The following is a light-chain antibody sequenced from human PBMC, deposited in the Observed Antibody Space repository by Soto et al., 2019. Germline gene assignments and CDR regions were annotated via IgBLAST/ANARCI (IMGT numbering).Light chain of an antibody. CDR2: GAS. CDR3: QQYNQWPGT. J-gene: IGKJ1*01. CDR1: QSISSN. Sequence: EIVLTQSPATLSVSPGESATLSCRASQSISSNLAWYQQKPGQSPRLLIYGASSRATGVPVRFSGSGSGVAFTLTISGLRSEDFAVYHCQQYNQWPGTFGQGTKVDIK. V-gene: IGKV3-15*01.